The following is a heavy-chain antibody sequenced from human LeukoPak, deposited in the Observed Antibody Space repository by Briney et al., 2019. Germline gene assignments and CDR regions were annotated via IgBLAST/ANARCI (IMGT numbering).Heavy chain of an antibody. CDR2: IRNRVYGGST. V-gene: IGHV3-49*03. CDR1: GFTFGDYA. J-gene: IGHJ4*02. CDR3: TRDRRAQSSGWYVPDFDC. D-gene: IGHD6-19*01. Sequence: GGSLRLSRTTSGFTFGDYAMSWYRQAPGKGLEWVAFIRNRVYGGSTEYAASVKGRFTISRDDSKSIAYLQMNSLKIEDTAIYYCTRDRRAQSSGWYVPDFDCWGQGTLVTVSS.